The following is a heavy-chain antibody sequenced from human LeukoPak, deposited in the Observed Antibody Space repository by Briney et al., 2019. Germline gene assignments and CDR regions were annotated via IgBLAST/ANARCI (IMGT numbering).Heavy chain of an antibody. CDR2: IKQDGSEK. Sequence: HTGGSLRLSCAASGFTFSSYWMSWVRQAPGKGLEWVANIKQDGSEKYYVDSVKGRFTISRDNAKNSLYLQMNSLRAEDTAVYYCARDRSTHDYGDGAFDIWGQGTMVTVSS. CDR1: GFTFSSYW. V-gene: IGHV3-7*01. J-gene: IGHJ3*02. CDR3: ARDRSTHDYGDGAFDI. D-gene: IGHD4-17*01.